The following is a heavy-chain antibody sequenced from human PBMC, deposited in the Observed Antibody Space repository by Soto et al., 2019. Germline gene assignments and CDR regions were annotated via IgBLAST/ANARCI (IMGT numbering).Heavy chain of an antibody. D-gene: IGHD6-19*01. CDR3: ARELTVVAVAYDAFDI. CDR1: GFTFSSYS. Sequence: EVQLVESGGGLVKPGWSLRLSCEASGFTFSSYSMNWVRQAPGKGLEWVSSISSSSSYIYYADSVKGRFTISRDNAKNSLYLQMNSLRAEDTAVYYCARELTVVAVAYDAFDIWGQGTMVTVSS. CDR2: ISSSSSYI. J-gene: IGHJ3*02. V-gene: IGHV3-21*01.